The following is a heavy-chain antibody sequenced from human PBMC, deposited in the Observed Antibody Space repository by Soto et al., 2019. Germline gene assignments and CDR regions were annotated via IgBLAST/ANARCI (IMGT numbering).Heavy chain of an antibody. CDR1: GGSISIGGYY. CDR2: IYYSGST. J-gene: IGHJ4*02. CDR3: ARILYYDFWSGYYPYYFDY. Sequence: KPSETLSLTCTVSGGSISIGGYYWSWIRQHPGKGLEWIGYIYYSGSTYYNPSLKSRVTIPVDTSKNQFSLKLSSVTAADTAVYYCARILYYDFWSGYYPYYFDYWGQGTLVTVSS. V-gene: IGHV4-31*03. D-gene: IGHD3-3*01.